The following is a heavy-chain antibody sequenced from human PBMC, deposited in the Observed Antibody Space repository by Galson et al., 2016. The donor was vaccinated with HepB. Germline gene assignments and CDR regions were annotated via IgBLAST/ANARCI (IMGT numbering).Heavy chain of an antibody. Sequence: PALVKPTQTLTLTCTFSGFSLSTSGVGVGWIRQPPGKALEWLALIYWDDDKRYSPSMKSRLTIAKDTSKNQVVLTMTNMDPVDTATYYCAHRRVVQGVIRWFDPWGQGTLVTVSS. CDR1: GFSLSTSGVG. V-gene: IGHV2-5*02. CDR3: AHRRVVQGVIRWFDP. CDR2: IYWDDDK. J-gene: IGHJ5*02. D-gene: IGHD3-10*01.